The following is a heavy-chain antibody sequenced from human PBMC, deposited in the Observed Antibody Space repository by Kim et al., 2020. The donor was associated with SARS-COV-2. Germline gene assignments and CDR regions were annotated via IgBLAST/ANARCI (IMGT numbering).Heavy chain of an antibody. D-gene: IGHD3-10*01. J-gene: IGHJ6*02. CDR3: AKDIEDYGILWFGELKYTMDV. CDR1: GFTFDDYA. V-gene: IGHV3-9*01. CDR2: ISWNSGSI. Sequence: GGSLRLSCAASGFTFDDYAMHWVRQAPGKGLEWVSGISWNSGSIGYADSVKGRFTISRDNAKNSLYLQMNSLRAEDTALYYCAKDIEDYGILWFGELKYTMDVWGQGTTVTVSS.